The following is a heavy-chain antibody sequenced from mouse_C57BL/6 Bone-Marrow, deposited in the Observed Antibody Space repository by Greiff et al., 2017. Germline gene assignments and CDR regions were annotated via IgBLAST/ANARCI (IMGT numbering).Heavy chain of an antibody. Sequence: VQLQQSGPELVKPGASVKISCKASGYSFTNYNMNWVKQSNGKSLEWIGVFNPNYGTTSYNQKFKGKATLTVDQSSSTAYMQLNSLTSEDSAVYYCATGGDYDGGYAMDYWGQGTSVTVSS. CDR1: GYSFTNYN. CDR3: ATGGDYDGGYAMDY. CDR2: FNPNYGTT. J-gene: IGHJ4*01. D-gene: IGHD2-4*01. V-gene: IGHV1-39*01.